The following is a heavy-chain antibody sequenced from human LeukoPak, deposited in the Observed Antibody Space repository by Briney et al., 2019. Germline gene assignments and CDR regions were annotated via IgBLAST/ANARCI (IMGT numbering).Heavy chain of an antibody. Sequence: SETLSLTCAVHGGSFSGYYWSWIRQPPGKGLEWIGEINHSGSTNYNPSLKSRVTISVDTSKNQFSLKLSSVTAADTAVYYCARHKVAGSGSYWAREKNYYYYYMDVWGKGTTVTISS. V-gene: IGHV4-34*01. CDR2: INHSGST. CDR1: GGSFSGYY. D-gene: IGHD3-10*01. J-gene: IGHJ6*03. CDR3: ARHKVAGSGSYWAREKNYYYYYMDV.